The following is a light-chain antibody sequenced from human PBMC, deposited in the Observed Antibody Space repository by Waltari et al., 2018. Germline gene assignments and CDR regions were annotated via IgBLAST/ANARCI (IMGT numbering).Light chain of an antibody. CDR3: QVSDSGTVV. CDR1: NIVIKH. Sequence: SFELTQPLSVSVALGQTARITCGGNNIVIKHVHWYQHKPGQAPVVVIYRDTNRPSGIPERFAGSNSGNPATLTISRAQAGDEAEYYWQVSDSGTVVFGGGTKLTVL. J-gene: IGLJ2*01. CDR2: RDT. V-gene: IGLV3-9*01.